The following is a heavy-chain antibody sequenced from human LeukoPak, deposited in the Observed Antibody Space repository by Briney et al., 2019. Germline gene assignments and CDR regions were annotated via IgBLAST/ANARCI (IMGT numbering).Heavy chain of an antibody. V-gene: IGHV4-34*01. Sequence: PSETLSLTCAVYGGSFSGYYWNWIRQSPGKGLEWIGEINHSGSTNYNPSLKSRVTISLDTSNNQFSLKLSSVTAADTAVYYCARRPTGIDYRGQGTLVTVSS. CDR1: GGSFSGYY. D-gene: IGHD4-17*01. J-gene: IGHJ4*02. CDR3: ARRPTGIDY. CDR2: INHSGST.